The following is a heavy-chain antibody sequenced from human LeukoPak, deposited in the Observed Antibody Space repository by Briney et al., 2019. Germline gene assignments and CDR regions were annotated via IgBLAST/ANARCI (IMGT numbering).Heavy chain of an antibody. CDR1: GFSVTNNY. CDR2: FYVGGAT. CDR3: ASQYGVMYYLHY. Sequence: PGGSLRLSCAVSGFSVTNNYMSWVRQAPGKGLEWVSVFYVGGATYYADSVKGRFTISRDNAKNSLYLQMNSLRGEDTAIYYCASQYGVMYYLHYWGQGTVVTVSS. J-gene: IGHJ4*02. V-gene: IGHV3-53*01. D-gene: IGHD2-8*01.